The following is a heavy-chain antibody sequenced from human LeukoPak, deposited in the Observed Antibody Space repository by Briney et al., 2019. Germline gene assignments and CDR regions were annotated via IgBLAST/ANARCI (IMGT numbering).Heavy chain of an antibody. CDR1: GFAFSSCG. CDR3: AKEVGARDAFDI. D-gene: IGHD1-26*01. V-gene: IGHV3-30*18. Sequence: GGSLRLSCEVSGFAFSSCGVHWVRQAPGKGLEWVALISEDGSIKFYADSVKGRFTISGDNSKNTLYLQMNSLRAEDTAVYYCAKEVGARDAFDIWGQGTLVTVSP. CDR2: ISEDGSIK. J-gene: IGHJ3*02.